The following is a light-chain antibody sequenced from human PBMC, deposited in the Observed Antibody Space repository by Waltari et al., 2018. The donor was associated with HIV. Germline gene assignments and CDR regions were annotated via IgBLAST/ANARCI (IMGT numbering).Light chain of an antibody. CDR2: DDA. Sequence: SYILTQSPSVSVAPGKTAQISCGGDNVGAKRVHWYQQKPGQAPLLVIYDDAARPSGFPARFSGSNSGNTATLTITRVEVGDEADYYCQVWDFTTDHVVFGGGTKLTVL. J-gene: IGLJ3*02. CDR3: QVWDFTTDHVV. V-gene: IGLV3-21*03. CDR1: NVGAKR.